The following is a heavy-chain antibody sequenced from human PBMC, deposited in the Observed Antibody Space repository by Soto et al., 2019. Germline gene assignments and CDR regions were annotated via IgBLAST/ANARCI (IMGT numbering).Heavy chain of an antibody. CDR2: INAGNGNT. CDR3: MLANRYCSGGSCYSGAFDI. D-gene: IGHD2-15*01. J-gene: IGHJ3*02. Sequence: ASVKVSCKASGYTFTSYAMHWVRQAPGQRLEWMGWINAGNGNTKYSQKFQGRVTITRDTSASTAYMELSSLRSEDTAVYYCMLANRYCSGGSCYSGAFDIWGQGTMVTVSS. V-gene: IGHV1-3*01. CDR1: GYTFTSYA.